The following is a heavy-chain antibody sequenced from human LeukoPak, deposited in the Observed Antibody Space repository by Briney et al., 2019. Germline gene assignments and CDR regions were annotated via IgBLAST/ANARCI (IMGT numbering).Heavy chain of an antibody. CDR3: ATSGGIVVVPAARDAFDI. Sequence: GASVKVSCKVSGYTLTELSMHWVRQAPGKGLEWMGGFDPEDGETIYAQKFQGRVTTTEDTSTDTAYMELSSLRSEDTAVYYCATSGGIVVVPAARDAFDIWGQGTMVTVSS. J-gene: IGHJ3*02. D-gene: IGHD2-2*01. V-gene: IGHV1-24*01. CDR1: GYTLTELS. CDR2: FDPEDGET.